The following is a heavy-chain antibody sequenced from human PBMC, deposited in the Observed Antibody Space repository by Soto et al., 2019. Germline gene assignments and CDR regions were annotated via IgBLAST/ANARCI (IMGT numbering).Heavy chain of an antibody. V-gene: IGHV3-21*01. D-gene: IGHD6-13*01. J-gene: IGHJ5*02. Sequence: EVQLVESGGGLVKPGGSLRLSCAASGFTFSSYSMNWVRQAPGKGLEWVSSISSSSSYIYYADSVKGRFTISRDNAKNSLYLQMNSLRAEDTAVYYCARDRDGSSSWYGFDPWGQGTLVTVSS. CDR3: ARDRDGSSSWYGFDP. CDR1: GFTFSSYS. CDR2: ISSSSSYI.